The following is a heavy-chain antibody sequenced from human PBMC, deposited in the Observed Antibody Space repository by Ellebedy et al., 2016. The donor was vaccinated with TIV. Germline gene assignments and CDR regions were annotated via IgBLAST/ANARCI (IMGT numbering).Heavy chain of an antibody. D-gene: IGHD3-10*01. J-gene: IGHJ4*02. V-gene: IGHV3-7*01. CDR3: ARGGDWAVDY. Sequence: GESLKISCAASGFTFSNLWMRWVRQAPGKGLEWVADIKPDGAQKNYVDSVKARFTVSRDHTKNSLYLQMNSLRAEETAVYYCARGGDWAVDYWGQGTLVTVSS. CDR1: GFTFSNLW. CDR2: IKPDGAQK.